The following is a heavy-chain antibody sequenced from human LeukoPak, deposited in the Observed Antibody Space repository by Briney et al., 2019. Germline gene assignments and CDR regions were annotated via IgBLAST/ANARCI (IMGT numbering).Heavy chain of an antibody. D-gene: IGHD1-26*01. CDR2: IWYDGSNI. Sequence: GGSLRLSCAASGFTFSSYGMHWVRQAPGKGLEWVAVIWYDGSNIYYADSVKGRFTISRDNSKNRLYLQMNSLRAEDTAVFYCARGVELVGAYFDYWGQGTLVTVSS. V-gene: IGHV3-33*08. CDR3: ARGVELVGAYFDY. J-gene: IGHJ4*02. CDR1: GFTFSSYG.